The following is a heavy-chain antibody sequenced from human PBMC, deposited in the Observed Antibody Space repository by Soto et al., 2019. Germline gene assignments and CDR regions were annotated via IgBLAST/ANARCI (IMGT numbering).Heavy chain of an antibody. Sequence: QVQLVESGGGVVQPGRSLRLSCAASGFTFSSYGMHWVRQAPGKGLEWVAVIWYDGSNKYYADSVKGRFTISRDNSKNPRYLQMNSLRAEDTVVYYCASGKPDYGGNQSYFDYWGQGTLVTVSS. CDR3: ASGKPDYGGNQSYFDY. J-gene: IGHJ4*02. V-gene: IGHV3-33*01. CDR2: IWYDGSNK. D-gene: IGHD4-17*01. CDR1: GFTFSSYG.